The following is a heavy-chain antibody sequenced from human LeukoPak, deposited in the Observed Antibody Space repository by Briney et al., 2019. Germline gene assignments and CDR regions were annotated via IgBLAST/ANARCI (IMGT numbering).Heavy chain of an antibody. CDR2: IYYSGST. CDR1: GGSISSYY. CDR3: ARSVGATYFDY. V-gene: IGHV4-59*08. J-gene: IGHJ4*02. D-gene: IGHD1-26*01. Sequence: PSETLSLTCTVSGGSISSYYWNWIRQPPGKGLEWIGYIYYSGSTNYNPSLKSRVTISVDTSKNQFSLKLSSVTAADTAVYYCARSVGATYFDYWGQGTLVTVSS.